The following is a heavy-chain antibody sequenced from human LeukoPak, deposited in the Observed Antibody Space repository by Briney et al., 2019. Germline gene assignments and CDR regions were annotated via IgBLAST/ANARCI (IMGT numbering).Heavy chain of an antibody. CDR3: AKALGYCSGGSCEGYDY. CDR2: ISWNSGSI. D-gene: IGHD2-15*01. J-gene: IGHJ4*02. Sequence: GESLRLSCAASGFTFDDYAMHWVRQAPGKGLEWVSGISWNSGSIGYADSVKGRFTISRDNAKNSLYLQMNSLRAEDTALYYCAKALGYCSGGSCEGYDYWGQGTLVTVSS. CDR1: GFTFDDYA. V-gene: IGHV3-9*01.